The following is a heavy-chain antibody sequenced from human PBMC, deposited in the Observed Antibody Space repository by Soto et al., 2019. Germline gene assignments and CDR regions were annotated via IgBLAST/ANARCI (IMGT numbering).Heavy chain of an antibody. J-gene: IGHJ5*01. CDR2: ITNTGVAT. Sequence: EVQLLESGGGLVQPGGSLRLSCVDSGFAFSRHAMSWIRQAPGKGLEWVSTITNTGVATYYADSVKGRFTISRDNFQNTLYLHMSSLRAEDTAMYYCAKGQEYGDFRTHCFGPWGQGALVTVSS. V-gene: IGHV3-23*01. D-gene: IGHD2-21*02. CDR3: AKGQEYGDFRTHCFGP. CDR1: GFAFSRHA.